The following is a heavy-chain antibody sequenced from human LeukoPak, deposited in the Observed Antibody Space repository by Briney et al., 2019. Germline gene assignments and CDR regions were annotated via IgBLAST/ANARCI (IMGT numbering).Heavy chain of an antibody. CDR3: ARGTRYDYVWGSYPLDY. V-gene: IGHV4-4*07. Sequence: SETLSLTCTVSGGSISSYYWSWIRQPAGKGLGWIGRIYTSGSTNYNPSLKSRVTMSVDTSKNQFSLKLSSVTAADTAVYYCARGTRYDYVWGSYPLDYWGQGTLVTVSS. J-gene: IGHJ4*02. CDR1: GGSISSYY. D-gene: IGHD3-16*02. CDR2: IYTSGST.